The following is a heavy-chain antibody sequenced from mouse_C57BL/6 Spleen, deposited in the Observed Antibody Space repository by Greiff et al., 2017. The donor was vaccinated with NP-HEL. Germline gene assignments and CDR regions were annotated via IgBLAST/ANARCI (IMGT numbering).Heavy chain of an antibody. CDR1: GFSLTSYG. CDR2: IWSDGST. J-gene: IGHJ2*01. V-gene: IGHV2-6-1*01. CDR3: ARHGAYAPDY. Sequence: VQGVESGPGLVAPSQSLYITCTVSGFSLTSYGVPWVRQPPGKGLEWLVVIWSDGSTTYNSALKSILSISKDNSKSQVFLKMNSLQTDDTAMYYCARHGAYAPDYWGQGTTLTVSS. D-gene: IGHD6-5*01.